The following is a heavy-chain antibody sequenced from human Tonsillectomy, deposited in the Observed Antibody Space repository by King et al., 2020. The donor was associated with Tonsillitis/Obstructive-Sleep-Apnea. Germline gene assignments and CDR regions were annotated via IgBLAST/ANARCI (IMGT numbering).Heavy chain of an antibody. Sequence: QLVQSGGGLVQPGRSLRLSCAASGFTFDDYAMHWVRQAPGKGLEWVSGISWNSGTIGYADSVKGRFTISRDNAKNSLYLQMNSLRAEDTALYYCARESAIGSLVRAFDIWGQGTMVTVSS. CDR3: ARESAIGSLVRAFDI. V-gene: IGHV3-9*01. CDR1: GFTFDDYA. J-gene: IGHJ3*02. D-gene: IGHD2-2*01. CDR2: ISWNSGTI.